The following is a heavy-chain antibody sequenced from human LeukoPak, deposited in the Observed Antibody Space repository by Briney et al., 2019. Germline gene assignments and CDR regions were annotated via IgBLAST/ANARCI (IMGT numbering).Heavy chain of an antibody. CDR3: ARSLQWELLEGNYYYMDV. Sequence: ASVKVSCKASGYTFTSYYMHWVRQAPGQGLEWMGIINPSGGSTSYAQKFQGRVTMTRDMSTSTVYMELSSLRAEDTAVYYCARSLQWELLEGNYYYMDVWGKGTTVTISS. J-gene: IGHJ6*03. V-gene: IGHV1-46*01. CDR2: INPSGGST. D-gene: IGHD1-26*01. CDR1: GYTFTSYY.